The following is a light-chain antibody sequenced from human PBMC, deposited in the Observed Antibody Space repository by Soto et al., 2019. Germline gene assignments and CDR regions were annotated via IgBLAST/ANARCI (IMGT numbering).Light chain of an antibody. CDR1: QSVSSY. J-gene: IGKJ4*01. CDR2: DAS. CDR3: QQRSNWPPLN. V-gene: IGKV3-11*01. Sequence: EIVLTQSPATLSLSPGERATLSCRASQSVSSYVAWYQQTPGQAPRLLIYDASNRATGIPARFSGSGSGTDFTLTISSLEPEDFAVYYCQQRSNWPPLNFGGGTNVESK.